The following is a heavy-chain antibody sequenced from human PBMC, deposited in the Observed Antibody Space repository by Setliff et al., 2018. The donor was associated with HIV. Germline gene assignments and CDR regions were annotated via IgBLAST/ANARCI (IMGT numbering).Heavy chain of an antibody. CDR2: INHSGRT. D-gene: IGHD3-9*01. CDR1: GGSFSGYY. J-gene: IGHJ4*02. CDR3: ARYNYDFLTGYYPIDY. Sequence: SETLSLTCAVYGGSFSGYYWSWIRQPPGKGLEWIGEINHSGRTNYNPSLKSRVTISVDTSKSQFSLKLSSVTAADTAVYYCARYNYDFLTGYYPIDYWGQGTLVTVSS. V-gene: IGHV4-34*01.